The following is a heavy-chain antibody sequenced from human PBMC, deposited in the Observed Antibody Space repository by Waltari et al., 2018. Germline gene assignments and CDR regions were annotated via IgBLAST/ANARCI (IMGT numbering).Heavy chain of an antibody. V-gene: IGHV4-59*01. J-gene: IGHJ4*02. Sequence: QVQLQESGPGLVKPSETLSLTCTVSGGSISSYYWSWIRQPPGKGLEWIGYIYYSGSTNYNPSLKSRVTISVDTSKNQFFLKLSSVTAADTAVYYCAREMATIRGMNFDYWGQGTLVTVSS. CDR3: AREMATIRGMNFDY. CDR1: GGSISSYY. D-gene: IGHD5-12*01. CDR2: IYYSGST.